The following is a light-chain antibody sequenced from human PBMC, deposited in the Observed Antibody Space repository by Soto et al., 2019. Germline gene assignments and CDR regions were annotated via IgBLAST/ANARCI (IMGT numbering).Light chain of an antibody. Sequence: EIVMTQSPATLSVSPGERATLSCRASQSVSSNLAWYQQKPVQAPSLLIYGASTRATGTPARFSGSGSGTEFTLTISSLQSEDFAVYYCQQYIRWPLTFGGGTKVDI. CDR3: QQYIRWPLT. CDR1: QSVSSN. J-gene: IGKJ4*01. CDR2: GAS. V-gene: IGKV3-15*01.